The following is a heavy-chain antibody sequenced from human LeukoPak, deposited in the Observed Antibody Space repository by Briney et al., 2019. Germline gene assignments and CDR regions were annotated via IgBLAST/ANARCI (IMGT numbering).Heavy chain of an antibody. V-gene: IGHV3-7*01. CDR1: GFTLSTYW. J-gene: IGHJ4*02. CDR3: ARRTGSSWDNDD. Sequence: GGSLRHSRVASGFTLSTYWMSCVRHAPGKGVEWVATLTEDRSEKHYVDSVKGRHTTSPDNDPNSFYLQICSLRAWGTAVIYNARRTGSSWDNDDWGQGTLVTVSS. D-gene: IGHD6-13*01. CDR2: LTEDRSEK.